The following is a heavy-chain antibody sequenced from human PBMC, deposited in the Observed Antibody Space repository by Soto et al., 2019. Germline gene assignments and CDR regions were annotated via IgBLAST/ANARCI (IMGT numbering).Heavy chain of an antibody. Sequence: SETLSLTCTVSGGSISSGGYYWIWIRQHPGKGLEWIGYIYYSGSTYYNPSLRSRVTISVDTSKNQFSLKLSSVTAADAAVYYCSTGSIFGVVENAFDIWGQGTMVTVSS. CDR3: STGSIFGVVENAFDI. CDR1: GGSISSGGYY. V-gene: IGHV4-31*03. J-gene: IGHJ3*02. D-gene: IGHD3-3*02. CDR2: IYYSGST.